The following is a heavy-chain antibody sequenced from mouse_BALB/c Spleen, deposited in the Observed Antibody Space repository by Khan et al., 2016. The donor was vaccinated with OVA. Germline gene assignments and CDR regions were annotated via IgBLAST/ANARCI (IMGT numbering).Heavy chain of an antibody. V-gene: IGHV2-3*01. J-gene: IGHJ3*01. CDR2: IWGDGST. D-gene: IGHD2-2*01. Sequence: VQLQESGPGLVAPSQSLSITCTVSGLSLTNYGISWIRQPPGKGLEWLGVIWGDGSTNYHSALISRLSNNKDNSKSQVFLKLTSLQTDDTATYYCAIIYYGYDWFTYWGQGTLVTVSA. CDR1: GLSLTNYG. CDR3: AIIYYGYDWFTY.